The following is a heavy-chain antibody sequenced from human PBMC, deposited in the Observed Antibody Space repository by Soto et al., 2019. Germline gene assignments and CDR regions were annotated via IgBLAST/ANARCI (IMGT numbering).Heavy chain of an antibody. Sequence: QVQLVQSGAEVKKPGSSVKVSCKASGGTFSSYTISWVRQAPGQGLEWMGRIIPILGIANYAQKCQGRVTITADKSTSTAYMELSSLRSEDTAMYYCASLGGYYGRFDYWGQGTLVTVSS. V-gene: IGHV1-69*02. CDR1: GGTFSSYT. D-gene: IGHD4-17*01. CDR2: IIPILGIA. CDR3: ASLGGYYGRFDY. J-gene: IGHJ4*02.